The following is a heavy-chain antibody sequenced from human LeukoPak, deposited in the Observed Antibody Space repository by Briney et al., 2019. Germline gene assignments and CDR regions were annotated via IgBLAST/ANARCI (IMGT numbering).Heavy chain of an antibody. D-gene: IGHD3-22*01. Sequence: PGGSLRLSCAASGYTFSSYAMHWVRQAPGKGLEWVSGISWNSGSIGYADSVKGRFTISRDNAKNSLYLQMNSLRAEDTALYYCARRNWSSSGYYFDYWGQGTLVTVSS. CDR1: GYTFSSYA. J-gene: IGHJ4*02. CDR3: ARRNWSSSGYYFDY. CDR2: ISWNSGSI. V-gene: IGHV3-9*01.